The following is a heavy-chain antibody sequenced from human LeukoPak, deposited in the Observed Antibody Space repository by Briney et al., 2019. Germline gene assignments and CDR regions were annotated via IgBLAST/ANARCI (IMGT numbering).Heavy chain of an antibody. CDR2: IYYSGST. J-gene: IGHJ3*02. CDR1: GGSISSSSYY. CDR3: ARARRDTAMVRGAFDI. Sequence: SETLSLTCTVSGGSISSSSYYWGWIRQPPGKGLEWIGSIYYSGSTYYNPSLKSRVTISEDTSKNQFSLKLSSVTAADTAVYYCARARRDTAMVRGAFDIWGQGTMVTVSS. V-gene: IGHV4-39*07. D-gene: IGHD5-18*01.